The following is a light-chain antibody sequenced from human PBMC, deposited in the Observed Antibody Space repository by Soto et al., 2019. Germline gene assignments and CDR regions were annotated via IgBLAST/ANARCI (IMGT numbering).Light chain of an antibody. V-gene: IGLV2-14*03. CDR2: DVA. CDR1: SIDVGGYNY. CDR3: SSYTSSSTLYV. Sequence: QSVLTQPASVSGSPGQSIAISCTGASIDVGGYNYVSWYQQHPGKAPKLMIYDVASRPSGVSDRFSGSKSGNTASLTISGLQAEHEADYYCSSYTSSSTLYVFGTGPKVPVL. J-gene: IGLJ1*01.